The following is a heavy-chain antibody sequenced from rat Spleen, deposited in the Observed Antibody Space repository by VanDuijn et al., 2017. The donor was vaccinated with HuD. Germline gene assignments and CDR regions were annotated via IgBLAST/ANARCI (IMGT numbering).Heavy chain of an antibody. CDR2: ISTGGGNT. V-gene: IGHV5S13*01. Sequence: EVQLVESGGGLVQPGKSLKLSCSASGFTFSSYLMHWIRQAPGKGLDWVAYISTGGGNTYYRDSVKGRFTISRDNAKNTLYLQMDSLRSEDTATYHCAKDIKGPFAYWGQGTLVTVSS. J-gene: IGHJ3*01. CDR3: AKDIKGPFAY. CDR1: GFTFSSYL.